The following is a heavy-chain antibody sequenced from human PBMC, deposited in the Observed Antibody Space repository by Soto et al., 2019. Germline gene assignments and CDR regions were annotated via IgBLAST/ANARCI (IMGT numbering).Heavy chain of an antibody. CDR3: ASSKYGDYSSLDY. V-gene: IGHV4-34*01. CDR2: INHSGST. Sequence: SETLSLTCAVYGGSFSGYYWSWIRQPPGKGLEWIGEINHSGSTNYNPSLKSRVTISVDTSKNQFSLKLSSVTAADTAVYYCASSKYGDYSSLDYWGQGTLVTVSS. CDR1: GGSFSGYY. D-gene: IGHD4-17*01. J-gene: IGHJ4*02.